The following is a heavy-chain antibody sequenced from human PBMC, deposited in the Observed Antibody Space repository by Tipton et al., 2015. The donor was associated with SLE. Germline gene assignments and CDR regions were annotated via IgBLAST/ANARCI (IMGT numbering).Heavy chain of an antibody. CDR2: IYYSGST. V-gene: IGHV4-39*07. CDR3: ARAVGDTSGYLDY. CDR1: GGSISSSSYY. Sequence: TLSLTCTVSGGSISSSSYYWGWIRQPPGKGLEWIGSIYYSGSTYYNPSLKSRINISVDTSKNQFSLKLSSVTAADTAVYYCARAVGDTSGYLDYWGLGTLVTVSS. J-gene: IGHJ4*02. D-gene: IGHD3-22*01.